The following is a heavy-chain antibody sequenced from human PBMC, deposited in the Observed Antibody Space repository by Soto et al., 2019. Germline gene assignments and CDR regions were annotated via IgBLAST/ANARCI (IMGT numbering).Heavy chain of an antibody. D-gene: IGHD3-10*01. CDR2: INYSGRT. Sequence: QVQLQESGPGLVKPSQTLSLTCTVSGGSISSGGYYWSWIRQHPGKGLEWIGHINYSGRTYYNSSLKRRVSISVATSNNQFSLKLSSVTAAATAIYYCARDYNRRPVGWFDPWGQGTLVTVSS. V-gene: IGHV4-31*03. J-gene: IGHJ5*02. CDR3: ARDYNRRPVGWFDP. CDR1: GGSISSGGYY.